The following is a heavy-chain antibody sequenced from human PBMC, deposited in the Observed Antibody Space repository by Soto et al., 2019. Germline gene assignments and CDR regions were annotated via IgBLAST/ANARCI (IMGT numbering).Heavy chain of an antibody. J-gene: IGHJ6*04. CDR1: GGSISSGGYY. Sequence: SETLSLTCTVSGGSISSGGYYWSWIRQHPGKGLEWIGYIYYSGSTYYNPSLKSRVTISVDTSKNQFSLKLSSVTAADTAVYYCARAALQGDYDFWSGYFRGVVWGKGTTVTVSS. CDR2: IYYSGST. CDR3: ARAALQGDYDFWSGYFRGVV. V-gene: IGHV4-31*03. D-gene: IGHD3-3*01.